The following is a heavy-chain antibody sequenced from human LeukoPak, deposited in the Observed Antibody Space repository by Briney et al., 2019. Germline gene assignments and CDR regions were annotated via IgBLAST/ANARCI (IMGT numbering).Heavy chain of an antibody. CDR1: GFIFSSYW. CDR2: ISYDGSNK. D-gene: IGHD3-10*01. J-gene: IGHJ4*02. V-gene: IGHV3-30-3*01. CDR3: ARDGSVYGSGSTLDY. Sequence: GGSLRLSCAASGFIFSSYWMTWVRQAPGKGLEWVAVISYDGSNKYYADSVKGRFTISRDNSKNTLYLQMNSLRAEDTAVYYCARDGSVYGSGSTLDYWGQGTLVTVSS.